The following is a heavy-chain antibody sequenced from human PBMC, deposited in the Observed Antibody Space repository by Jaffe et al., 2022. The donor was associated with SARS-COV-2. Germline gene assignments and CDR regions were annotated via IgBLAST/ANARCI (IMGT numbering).Heavy chain of an antibody. J-gene: IGHJ4*02. D-gene: IGHD1-26*01. Sequence: EVQLVESGGGLVKPGGSLKLSCAASGFTFSSYGMNWVRQAPGKGLEWVSSISFSSSYTYYTDSVKGRFTISRDNAKNSLYLQMKSLRGGDTAVYYCARGALGRLDYWGQGTLVTVSS. CDR2: ISFSSSYT. CDR3: ARGALGRLDY. CDR1: GFTFSSYG. V-gene: IGHV3-21*01.